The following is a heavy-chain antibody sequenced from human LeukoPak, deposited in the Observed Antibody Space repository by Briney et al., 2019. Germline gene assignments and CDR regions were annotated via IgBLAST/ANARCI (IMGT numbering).Heavy chain of an antibody. CDR1: GGSISSGDYY. CDR2: IYYSGST. J-gene: IGHJ4*02. V-gene: IGHV4-30-4*01. D-gene: IGHD3-22*01. Sequence: SETLSLTCTVSGGSISSGDYYWSWIRQPPGKGLEWIGYIYYSGSTYYNPSLKSRVTISVDTSKNQFSLKLSSVTAADTAVYYCARGYYYDSSGYYYWGQGTRVTVSS. CDR3: ARGYYYDSSGYYY.